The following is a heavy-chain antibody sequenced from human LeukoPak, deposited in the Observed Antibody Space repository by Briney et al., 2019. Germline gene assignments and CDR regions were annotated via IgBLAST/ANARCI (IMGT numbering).Heavy chain of an antibody. CDR2: IYYSGST. V-gene: IGHV4-59*01. CDR3: AREHYDSSGYSDAFDI. Sequence: SETLSPTCTVSGGSISSYYWSWIRQPPGKGLEWIGYIYYSGSTNYNPSLKSRVTISVDTSKNQFSLKLSSVTAADTAVYYCAREHYDSSGYSDAFDIWGQGTMVTASS. J-gene: IGHJ3*02. CDR1: GGSISSYY. D-gene: IGHD3-22*01.